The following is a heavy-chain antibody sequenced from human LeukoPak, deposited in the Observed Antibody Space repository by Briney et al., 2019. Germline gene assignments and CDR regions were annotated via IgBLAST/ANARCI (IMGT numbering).Heavy chain of an antibody. CDR3: ARDPRYYYGSGSYHDY. Sequence: GRSLRLSCAASGFTVSSNYMSWVRQAPGKGLEWVSVIYSGGSTYYADSVKGRFTISRDNSKNTLYLQMNSLRAEDTAVYYCARDPRYYYGSGSYHDYWGQGTLVTVSS. CDR1: GFTVSSNY. CDR2: IYSGGST. J-gene: IGHJ4*02. V-gene: IGHV3-66*01. D-gene: IGHD3-10*01.